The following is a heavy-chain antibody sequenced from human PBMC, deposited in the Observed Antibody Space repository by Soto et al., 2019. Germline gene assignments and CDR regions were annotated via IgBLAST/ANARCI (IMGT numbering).Heavy chain of an antibody. V-gene: IGHV1-18*01. D-gene: IGHD1-26*01. CDR3: AGGVLSGTYYNWFDP. J-gene: IGHJ5*02. CDR2: ISVYNGNT. CDR1: GYTFTTYG. Sequence: ASVKVSCKASGYTFTTYGIAWVRQAPGQGPEWMGWISVYNGNTNSAEKVRGRLTMTTDRYTNTAYMDLRSLRSDDTAVYYCAGGVLSGTYYNWFDPWGQGTLVTVSS.